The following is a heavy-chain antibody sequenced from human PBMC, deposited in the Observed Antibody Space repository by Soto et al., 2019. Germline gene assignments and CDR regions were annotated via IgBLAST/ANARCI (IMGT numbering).Heavy chain of an antibody. D-gene: IGHD3-3*01. CDR3: ARGPNYDLWSGQSTEKYYYYYYMDV. Sequence: GASVKVSCKASGYTFTNYDINWVRQAPGQGLEWLGWMNANGGNTGYAQKFQGRVTMTRNTSITTAYMELSSLRSEDTAVYYCARGPNYDLWSGQSTEKYYYYYYMDVWGKGTTVTVSS. CDR2: MNANGGNT. V-gene: IGHV1-8*01. CDR1: GYTFTNYD. J-gene: IGHJ6*03.